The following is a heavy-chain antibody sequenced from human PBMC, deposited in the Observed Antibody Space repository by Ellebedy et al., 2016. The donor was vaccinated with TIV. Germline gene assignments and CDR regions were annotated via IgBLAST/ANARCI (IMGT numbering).Heavy chain of an antibody. Sequence: GGSLKISCAASGFTFSNAWMNWVRQAPGKGLEWVGRIKSKTDGGAADYAAPVKGRFTILRDDSKNTLYLQMNSLKTEDTAVYFCTTVYRYNYDSVWGQGTLVTVSS. D-gene: IGHD5-18*01. CDR2: IKSKTDGGAA. CDR3: TTVYRYNYDSV. CDR1: GFTFSNAW. J-gene: IGHJ4*02. V-gene: IGHV3-15*01.